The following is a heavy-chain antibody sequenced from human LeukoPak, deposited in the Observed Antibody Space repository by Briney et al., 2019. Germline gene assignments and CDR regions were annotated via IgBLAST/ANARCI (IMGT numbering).Heavy chain of an antibody. J-gene: IGHJ4*02. CDR2: MAGSGDST. Sequence: GGSVSLFCAASGLIFSTYPMSWVRKAPGKGGDCVSDMAGSGDSTFYAYCVEGRFTISRNNSKNTLFQQMSSLRAEDTAVYYGAKENAVGGTNYCDYWSQGTLVTVSS. V-gene: IGHV3-23*01. CDR3: AKENAVGGTNYCDY. D-gene: IGHD1-26*01. CDR1: GLIFSTYP.